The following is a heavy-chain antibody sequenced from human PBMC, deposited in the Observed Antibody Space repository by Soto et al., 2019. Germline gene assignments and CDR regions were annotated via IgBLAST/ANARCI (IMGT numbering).Heavy chain of an antibody. Sequence: PSETLSLTCTVSGGSISSSSYYWGWIRQPPGKGLEWIGSIYYSGSTYYNPSLKSRVTISVDTSKDQFSLKLSSVTAADTAVYYCASHIVVVVAATPGWLDPWGQGTLVTVSS. D-gene: IGHD2-15*01. J-gene: IGHJ5*02. CDR1: GGSISSSSYY. V-gene: IGHV4-39*01. CDR3: ASHIVVVVAATPGWLDP. CDR2: IYYSGST.